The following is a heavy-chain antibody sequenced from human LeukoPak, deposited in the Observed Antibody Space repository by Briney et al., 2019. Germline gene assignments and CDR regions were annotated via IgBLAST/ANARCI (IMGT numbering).Heavy chain of an antibody. Sequence: SETLSLTCTVSGGSFSGYYGSWIRQPPGKGLEWIGYIYYSGTTTYNPSLKSRVTISVDTSKNQFPLKLTSVTAADTAVYYCARRVVRGGLDYWGQGTLVTVSS. CDR3: ARRVVRGGLDY. V-gene: IGHV4-59*08. J-gene: IGHJ4*02. CDR2: IYYSGTT. CDR1: GGSFSGYY. D-gene: IGHD3-10*01.